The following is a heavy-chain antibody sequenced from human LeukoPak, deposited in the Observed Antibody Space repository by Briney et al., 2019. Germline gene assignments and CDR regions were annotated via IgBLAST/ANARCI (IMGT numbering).Heavy chain of an antibody. CDR2: INPNSGGT. V-gene: IGHV1-2*02. D-gene: IGHD3-3*01. CDR3: ARGVGTYYDFWSGYPDY. Sequence: GASVKVSCKASGYTFTGYYMHWVRQAPGQGLEWMGWINPNSGGTNYAQKFQGRVTMTRDTSISTAYMELSRLRSDDTAVYYCARGVGTYYDFWSGYPDYWGQGTLVTVSS. J-gene: IGHJ4*02. CDR1: GYTFTGYY.